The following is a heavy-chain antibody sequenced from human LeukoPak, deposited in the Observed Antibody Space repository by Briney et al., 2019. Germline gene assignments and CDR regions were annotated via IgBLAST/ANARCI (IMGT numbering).Heavy chain of an antibody. CDR2: IRYDGSNQ. V-gene: IGHV3-30*02. CDR1: GFTFSTYG. J-gene: IGHJ2*01. CDR3: ARDRGTAMVPHWYFDL. Sequence: PGGSLRLSCVASGFTFSTYGMHWVRQAPGKGLEWVTFIRYDGSNQYYADSVKGRFTISRDNSENTLYLQMNSLRAEDTAVYYCARDRGTAMVPHWYFDLWGQGTLVTVSS. D-gene: IGHD5-18*01.